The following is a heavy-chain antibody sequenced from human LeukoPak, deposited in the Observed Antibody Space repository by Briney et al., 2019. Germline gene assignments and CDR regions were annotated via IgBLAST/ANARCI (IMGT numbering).Heavy chain of an antibody. J-gene: IGHJ4*02. D-gene: IGHD6-6*01. CDR3: ARDRLSSSAKIDY. Sequence: GGSLRLSCTASGFTFGDYAMSWFRQAPGKGLEWVSVIYSGGSTYYADSVKGRFTISRDNSKNTLYLQMNSLRAEDTAVYYCARDRLSSSAKIDYWGQGTLVTVSS. CDR2: IYSGGST. V-gene: IGHV3-66*01. CDR1: GFTFGDYA.